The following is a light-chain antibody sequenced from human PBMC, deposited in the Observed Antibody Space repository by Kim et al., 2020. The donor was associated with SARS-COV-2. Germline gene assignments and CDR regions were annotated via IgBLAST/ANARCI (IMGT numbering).Light chain of an antibody. V-gene: IGKV1-27*01. Sequence: ASVGDRVTTTGRESQGISHDLAWYQQKPGKVPKLLIFAASALHSGVPSRFSGSGSGTDFTLTISSLQPEDVATYYCQKYNGAPWTFGQGTKVDIK. J-gene: IGKJ1*01. CDR3: QKYNGAPWT. CDR2: AAS. CDR1: QGISHD.